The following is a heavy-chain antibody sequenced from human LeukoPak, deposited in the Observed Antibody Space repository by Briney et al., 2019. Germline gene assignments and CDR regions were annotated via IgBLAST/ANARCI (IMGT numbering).Heavy chain of an antibody. CDR1: GGSISSYY. Sequence: SETLSLTCTVSGGSISSYYWSWIRQPPGKGLEWIGYIYYSGSTNYNPSLKSRVTISVDTSKNQFSLKLSSVTAADTAVYYCARGLGVRGWFDPWGQGTLVTVSS. CDR2: IYYSGST. CDR3: ARGLGVRGWFDP. J-gene: IGHJ5*02. D-gene: IGHD3-10*01. V-gene: IGHV4-59*01.